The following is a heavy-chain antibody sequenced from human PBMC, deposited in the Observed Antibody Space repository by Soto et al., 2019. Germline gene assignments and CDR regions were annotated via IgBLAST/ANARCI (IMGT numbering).Heavy chain of an antibody. D-gene: IGHD3-10*01. CDR1: GYAFTNND. V-gene: IGHV1-8*01. CDR2: MNPGSGDT. Sequence: ASVKVSCKASGYAFTNNDVSWVRQATGQGLEWMGWMNPGSGDTGYAQKFQGRVTMTRNISIATAYMELSSLTSEDTAIYYCARMASFGSLNWFDPWGQGTLVTVS. J-gene: IGHJ5*02. CDR3: ARMASFGSLNWFDP.